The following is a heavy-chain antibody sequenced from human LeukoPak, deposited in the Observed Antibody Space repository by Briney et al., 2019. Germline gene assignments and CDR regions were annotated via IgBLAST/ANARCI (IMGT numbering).Heavy chain of an antibody. CDR1: GGSISGFY. J-gene: IGHJ3*01. CDR3: ARTYTAMVVADAFDV. Sequence: SETLSLTCTVSGGSISGFYWTWLRQSPEKGLEWIGHVHYSGNTGYNPSLKSRVTISVDTSKNQFSLSLRSVTAADTAVYYCARTYTAMVVADAFDVWGQGTMVTVSS. V-gene: IGHV4-59*08. D-gene: IGHD5-18*01. CDR2: VHYSGNT.